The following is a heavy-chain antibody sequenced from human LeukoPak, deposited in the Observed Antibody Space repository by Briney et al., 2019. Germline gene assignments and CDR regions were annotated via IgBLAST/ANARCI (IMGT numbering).Heavy chain of an antibody. D-gene: IGHD6-6*01. J-gene: IGHJ6*03. Sequence: GGSLRLSCAASGFTFSSYGMHWVCQAPRKGLERVAFIRYDGSNKYYADSVKGRFTISRDNSKNTLYLQMNSLRAEDTAAYYCAKDQSHWVAARLQSGSYYYYYYMDVWGKGTTVTVSS. CDR3: AKDQSHWVAARLQSGSYYYYYYMDV. V-gene: IGHV3-30*02. CDR2: IRYDGSNK. CDR1: GFTFSSYG.